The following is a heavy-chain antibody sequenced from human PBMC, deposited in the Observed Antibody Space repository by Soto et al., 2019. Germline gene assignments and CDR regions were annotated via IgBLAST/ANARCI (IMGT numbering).Heavy chain of an antibody. Sequence: GGSLRLSXEVSGFSFRSFGMHWVRQAPGKGLEWVTVISHEGSYKHYADSVKGRFTISRDDSKNTLYLQMNSLRAEDTAVYYCAKEGRYGDRIADDYYYYGMDVWGQGTTVTVSS. CDR2: ISHEGSYK. CDR3: AKEGRYGDRIADDYYYYGMDV. D-gene: IGHD4-17*01. V-gene: IGHV3-30*18. CDR1: GFSFRSFG. J-gene: IGHJ6*02.